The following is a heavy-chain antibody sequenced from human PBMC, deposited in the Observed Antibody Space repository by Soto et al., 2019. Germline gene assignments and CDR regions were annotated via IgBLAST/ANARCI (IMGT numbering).Heavy chain of an antibody. CDR1: GGSFSGYY. Sequence: QVQLQQWGAGLLKPSETLSLTCAVYGGSFSGYYWSWIRQPPGKGLEGIGEINHSGSTNYNPSLKSRVTISVDTSKNQFSLKLSSVTAADTAVYYCARRGLYTAMVERRNWFDPWGQGTLVTVSS. D-gene: IGHD5-18*01. V-gene: IGHV4-34*01. CDR3: ARRGLYTAMVERRNWFDP. CDR2: INHSGST. J-gene: IGHJ5*02.